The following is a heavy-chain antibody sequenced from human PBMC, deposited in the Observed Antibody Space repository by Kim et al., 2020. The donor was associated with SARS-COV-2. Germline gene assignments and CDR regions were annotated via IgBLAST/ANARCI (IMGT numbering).Heavy chain of an antibody. Sequence: GGSLRLSCAASGFTFSSYAMHWVRQAPGKGLEWVAVISYDGSNKYYADSVKGRFTISRDNSKNTLYLQMNSLRAEDTAVYYCARAEYYYAPIDYWGQGTLVTVSS. J-gene: IGHJ4*02. V-gene: IGHV3-30*04. CDR1: GFTFSSYA. CDR2: ISYDGSNK. CDR3: ARAEYYYAPIDY. D-gene: IGHD3-10*01.